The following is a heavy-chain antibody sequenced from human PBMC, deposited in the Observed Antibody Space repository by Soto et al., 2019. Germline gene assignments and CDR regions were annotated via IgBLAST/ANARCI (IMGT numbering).Heavy chain of an antibody. CDR2: IYYSGST. V-gene: IGHV4-59*01. D-gene: IGHD6-6*01. CDR3: ARVGSSSSH. CDR1: GGSISSYY. J-gene: IGHJ4*02. Sequence: QVQLQESGPGLVKPSETLSLTCTVSGGSISSYYWSWIRQPPGKGLEWIGYIYYSGSTNYNPSLKSRVTISVDTSKNQFSLKLSSVTAADTAVYYSARVGSSSSHWGQGTLVTVSS.